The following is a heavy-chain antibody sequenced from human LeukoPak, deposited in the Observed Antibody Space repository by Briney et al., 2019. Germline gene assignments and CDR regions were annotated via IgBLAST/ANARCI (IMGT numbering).Heavy chain of an antibody. V-gene: IGHV3-21*01. CDR3: ARDGRLDYYDSSGYLSN. D-gene: IGHD3-22*01. Sequence: PGRSLRLSCAASGFTFSSYSMNWVRQAPGEGLEWVSSISSSSSYIYYADSVKGRFTISRDNAKNSLYLQMNSLRAEDTAVYYCARDGRLDYYDSSGYLSNWGQGTLVTVSS. CDR2: ISSSSSYI. CDR1: GFTFSSYS. J-gene: IGHJ4*02.